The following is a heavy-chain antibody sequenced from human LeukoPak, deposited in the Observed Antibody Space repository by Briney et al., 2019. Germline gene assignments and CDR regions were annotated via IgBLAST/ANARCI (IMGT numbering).Heavy chain of an antibody. D-gene: IGHD6-19*01. CDR1: GFAVSSNY. J-gene: IGHJ4*02. Sequence: GESLRLSCAASGFAVSSNYMSWVRQAPGKGLEWVSVIYSGGSTYYADSVKGRFTISRDNSNNTLYLQMNSLRVEDTALYYCARVTSSGWLYYFDYWGQGTLVTVSS. CDR2: IYSGGST. CDR3: ARVTSSGWLYYFDY. V-gene: IGHV3-53*01.